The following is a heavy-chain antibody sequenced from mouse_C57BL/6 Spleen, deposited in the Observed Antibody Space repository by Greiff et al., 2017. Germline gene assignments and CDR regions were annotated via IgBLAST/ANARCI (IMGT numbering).Heavy chain of an antibody. Sequence: VQLQQSGTELVKPGASVKLSCKASGYTFTSYWMHWVKQRPGQGLEWIGNINPSNGGTNYNEKFKSKATLTVDKSSSTAYMQLSSLTSEDSAVYYCARPHYYGYAMDYWGQGTSVTVSS. J-gene: IGHJ4*01. D-gene: IGHD1-2*01. V-gene: IGHV1-53*01. CDR2: INPSNGGT. CDR1: GYTFTSYW. CDR3: ARPHYYGYAMDY.